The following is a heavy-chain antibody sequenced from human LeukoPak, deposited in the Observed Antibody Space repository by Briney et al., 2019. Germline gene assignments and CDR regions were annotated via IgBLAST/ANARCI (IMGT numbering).Heavy chain of an antibody. D-gene: IGHD3-22*01. CDR3: ARHSPFYYDSSGYRAFDI. Sequence: SETLSLTCTVSSASVKNSYWSLIRQPPGKGLEWIGYIFYSGSTNYNPSLKSRVTISVDTSKNQFSLNLSSVTAADTAVYYCARHSPFYYDSSGYRAFDIWGQGTMVTVSS. CDR2: IFYSGST. V-gene: IGHV4-59*08. J-gene: IGHJ3*02. CDR1: SASVKNSY.